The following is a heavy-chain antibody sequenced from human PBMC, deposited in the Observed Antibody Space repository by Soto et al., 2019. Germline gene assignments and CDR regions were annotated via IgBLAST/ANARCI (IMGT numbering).Heavy chain of an antibody. CDR2: INPKSGGT. Sequence: ASVKVSCKASGYSFTDYHIHWVRQAPGQGLEWLGRINPKSGGTSTAQKFQGWVTMTTDASISTASMELTRLTSDDTAIYYCARGDSTDCSNGVCSFFYNHDMDVWGQGTTVTVS. J-gene: IGHJ6*02. CDR1: GYSFTDYH. D-gene: IGHD2-8*01. CDR3: ARGDSTDCSNGVCSFFYNHDMDV. V-gene: IGHV1-2*04.